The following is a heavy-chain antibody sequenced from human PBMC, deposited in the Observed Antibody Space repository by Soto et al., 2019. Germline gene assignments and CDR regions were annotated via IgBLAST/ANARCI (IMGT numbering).Heavy chain of an antibody. V-gene: IGHV3-48*03. J-gene: IGHJ4*02. Sequence: EVQLVESGGGLVQPGGSLRLSCAASGFTFSDFEFSWVRQAPGKGLEWISYISAIDYTSHYADSVRGRFTFSRDYAKNSLFLQMDNLRAEDTAVYYCASESSSRGWLDYWGKGTLASVSS. CDR3: ASESSSRGWLDY. CDR2: ISAIDYTS. CDR1: GFTFSDFE. D-gene: IGHD6-19*01.